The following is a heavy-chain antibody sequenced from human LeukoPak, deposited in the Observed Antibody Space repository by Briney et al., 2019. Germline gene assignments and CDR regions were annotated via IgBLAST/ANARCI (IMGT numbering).Heavy chain of an antibody. D-gene: IGHD5-12*01. CDR2: IIPIFGTA. V-gene: IGHV1-69*01. CDR1: GGTFSSYA. CDR3: ARGYVDIVATLDY. Sequence: LVKVSCKASGGTFSSYAISWVRQAPGQGLEWMGGIIPIFGTANYAQKFQGRVTITADESTSTAYMELSSLRSEDTAVYYCARGYVDIVATLDYWGQGTLVTVSS. J-gene: IGHJ4*02.